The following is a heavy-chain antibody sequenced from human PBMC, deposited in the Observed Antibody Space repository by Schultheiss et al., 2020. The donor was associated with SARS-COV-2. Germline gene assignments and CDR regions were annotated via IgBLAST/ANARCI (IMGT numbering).Heavy chain of an antibody. CDR2: IWYDGSNK. Sequence: GGSLRLSCAASGFTFSSYGMHWVRQAPGKGLEWVAVIWYDGSNKYYADSVKGRFTISRDNSKNTLYLQMNSLRAEDTAVYYCARDFQGPLTYYDFWSPLDYWGQGTLVTVSS. CDR1: GFTFSSYG. V-gene: IGHV3-33*01. D-gene: IGHD3-3*01. CDR3: ARDFQGPLTYYDFWSPLDY. J-gene: IGHJ4*02.